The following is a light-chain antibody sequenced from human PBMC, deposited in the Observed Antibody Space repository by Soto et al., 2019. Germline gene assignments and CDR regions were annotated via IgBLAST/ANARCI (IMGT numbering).Light chain of an antibody. V-gene: IGKV1-39*01. CDR1: QSISSY. CDR2: AAS. J-gene: IGKJ1*01. Sequence: DIQMTQSPSSLSASVGDRVTITCRASQSISSYLNWYQQKPGKAPKFLIFAASSLQSGVPSRFSGSGSGTDFTLTISSLQPEDFATYYCQQSYSSPWTFGQGTKVDIK. CDR3: QQSYSSPWT.